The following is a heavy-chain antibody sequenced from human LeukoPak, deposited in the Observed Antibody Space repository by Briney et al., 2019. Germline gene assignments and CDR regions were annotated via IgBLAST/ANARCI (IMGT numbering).Heavy chain of an antibody. CDR1: GFTFGDYA. CDR3: TRGYCSSTSCKSN. Sequence: PGRSLRLSCTASGFTFGDYAMSWVRQAPGKGLEWVGFIRSKAYGGTTEYAASVKGRFTISRDDSKSIAYLQMNSLKTEDTAVYYCTRGYCSSTSCKSNWGQGTLVTVSS. CDR2: IRSKAYGGTT. D-gene: IGHD2-2*01. V-gene: IGHV3-49*04. J-gene: IGHJ4*02.